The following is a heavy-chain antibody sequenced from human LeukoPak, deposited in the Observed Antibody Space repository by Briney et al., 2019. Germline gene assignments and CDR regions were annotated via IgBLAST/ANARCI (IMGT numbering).Heavy chain of an antibody. Sequence: ASVKVSCKASGYTFTSYYMHWVRQAPGQGLEWMGIINPSGGSTSYAQKFQGRVTMTRDTSTSTVYMELSSLRSGDTAVYYCARGRTYYDFWSGYLDAFDIWGQGTMVTVSS. J-gene: IGHJ3*02. D-gene: IGHD3-3*01. CDR1: GYTFTSYY. CDR2: INPSGGST. CDR3: ARGRTYYDFWSGYLDAFDI. V-gene: IGHV1-46*01.